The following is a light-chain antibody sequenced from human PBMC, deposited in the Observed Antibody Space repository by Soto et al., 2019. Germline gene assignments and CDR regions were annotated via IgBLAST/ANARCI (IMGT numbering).Light chain of an antibody. CDR2: EGS. CDR3: CSYAGSSTFVV. V-gene: IGLV2-23*03. J-gene: IGLJ2*01. Sequence: SVLTQPASVSGSPGQSITISCTGTSSDVGSYNLVSWYQQHPGKAPKLMIYEGSKRPSGVSNRFSGSKSGNTASLTISGLQAEDEADYYCCSYAGSSTFVVFGGGTKLTVL. CDR1: SSDVGSYNL.